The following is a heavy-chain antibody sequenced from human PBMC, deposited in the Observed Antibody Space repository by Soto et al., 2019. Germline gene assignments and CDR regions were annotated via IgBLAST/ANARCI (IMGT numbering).Heavy chain of an antibody. CDR2: IYYSGCT. CDR3: ARVWGGAFDF. V-gene: IGHV4-59*01. Sequence: QVQLQESGPGLVKPSETLSLTCTVSGGSISSYYWSWIRQPPGKGLEWIGYIYYSGCTNYNPSLKSRVTISVDTSKNQFSLKLSSVTAADTAVYYCARVWGGAFDFWGRGTMVTVSS. J-gene: IGHJ3*01. CDR1: GGSISSYY. D-gene: IGHD3-10*01.